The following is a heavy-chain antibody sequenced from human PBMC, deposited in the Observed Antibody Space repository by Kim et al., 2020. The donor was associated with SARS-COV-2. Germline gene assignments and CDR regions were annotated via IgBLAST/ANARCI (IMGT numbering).Heavy chain of an antibody. Sequence: SVKVSCKASGGTFSSYAISWVRQAPGQGLEWMGGIIPIFGTANYAQKFQGRVTITADESTSTAYMELSSLRSEDTAVYYCAREHYYDSSGYYYLNNWFDPWGQGTLVTVSS. J-gene: IGHJ5*02. CDR2: IIPIFGTA. CDR3: AREHYYDSSGYYYLNNWFDP. CDR1: GGTFSSYA. V-gene: IGHV1-69*13. D-gene: IGHD3-22*01.